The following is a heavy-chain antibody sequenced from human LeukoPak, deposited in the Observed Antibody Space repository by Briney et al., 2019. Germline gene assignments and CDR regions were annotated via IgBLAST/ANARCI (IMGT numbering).Heavy chain of an antibody. CDR3: AAYDSSGYSGKYFQH. Sequence: GESLKISCATSGFTFSNYWMHWVRQAPGKGLVWVSRINSDGSSTSYADSVKGRFTISRDNAKNTLYLQMNSLRAEDTAVYYCAAYDSSGYSGKYFQHWGQGTLVTVSS. J-gene: IGHJ1*01. V-gene: IGHV3-74*01. D-gene: IGHD3-22*01. CDR2: INSDGSST. CDR1: GFTFSNYW.